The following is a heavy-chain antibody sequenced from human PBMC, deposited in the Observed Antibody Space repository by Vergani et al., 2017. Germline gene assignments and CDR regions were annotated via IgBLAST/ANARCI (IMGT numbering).Heavy chain of an antibody. J-gene: IGHJ5*02. CDR3: AKDLGTSSGGGWFDP. V-gene: IGHV3-23*01. Sequence: EVQLSESGGGLVQPGVSLRLSCAASGFTFNSYTMSWVLQTPGKGLEWVSSILHSGSNSYYADSVKGRFTISRDNSRNTLYLQMNSLRAEDTAIYYCAKDLGTSSGGGWFDPWGQGTLVTVSS. CDR1: GFTFNSYT. CDR2: ILHSGSNS. D-gene: IGHD6-6*01.